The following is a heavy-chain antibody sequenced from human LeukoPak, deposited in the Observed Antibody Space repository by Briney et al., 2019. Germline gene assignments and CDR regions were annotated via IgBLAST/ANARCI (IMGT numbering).Heavy chain of an antibody. J-gene: IGHJ4*02. CDR2: IKQDGSET. V-gene: IGHV3-7*01. D-gene: IGHD3-10*01. CDR1: GFTFSHYW. Sequence: GGSLRLSCMASGFTFSHYWMSWVRKAPGRGLEWVAIIKQDGSETYYVDSVKGRFTISRDNAKSSLFLQMNSLRAEDTAVYYCASQSFGEFSYWSQGTLVTVSS. CDR3: ASQSFGEFSY.